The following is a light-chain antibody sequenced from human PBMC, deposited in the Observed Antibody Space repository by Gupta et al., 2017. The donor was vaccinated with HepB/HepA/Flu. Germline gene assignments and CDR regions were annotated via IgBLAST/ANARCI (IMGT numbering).Light chain of an antibody. J-gene: IGKJ1*01. CDR1: QSVSSN. V-gene: IGKV3-15*01. Sequence: EIVMPQSPATLSVSPGERATLSCRASQSVSSNLAWYQQKPGQAPRLLIYGASTRATGIPARFSGSGSGTEVTPTISSLQSEDVAVYYCQQYNNCPQTCGQGTKGEIK. CDR2: GAS. CDR3: QQYNNCPQT.